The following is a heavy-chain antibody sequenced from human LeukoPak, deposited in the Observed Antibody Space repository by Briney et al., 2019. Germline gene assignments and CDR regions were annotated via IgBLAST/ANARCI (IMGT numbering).Heavy chain of an antibody. Sequence: PSETLSLTCAVSGGSISSGGYSWSWIRQPPGKGLEWIGYIYHSGSTYYNPSLKSRVTISVDRSKNQFSLKLSSVTAADTAVYYCARVMRAAGLFWGYYFDYWGQGTLVTVSS. CDR1: GGSISSGGYS. V-gene: IGHV4-30-2*01. D-gene: IGHD3-16*01. CDR2: IYHSGST. J-gene: IGHJ4*02. CDR3: ARVMRAAGLFWGYYFDY.